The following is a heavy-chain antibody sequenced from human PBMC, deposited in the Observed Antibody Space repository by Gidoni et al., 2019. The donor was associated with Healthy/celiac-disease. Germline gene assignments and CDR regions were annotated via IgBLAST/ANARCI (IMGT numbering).Heavy chain of an antibody. CDR1: GFTFSRYS. Sequence: EVQLVESGGGMVKPGGSLRLSCAASGFTFSRYSMNWVRQAPGKGLEWVSSISSSSSYIYYADSVKGRFTISRDNAKNSLYLQMNSLRAEDTAVYYCASWIAATFDYWGQGTLVTVSS. CDR3: ASWIAATFDY. J-gene: IGHJ4*02. V-gene: IGHV3-21*01. D-gene: IGHD2-15*01. CDR2: ISSSSSYI.